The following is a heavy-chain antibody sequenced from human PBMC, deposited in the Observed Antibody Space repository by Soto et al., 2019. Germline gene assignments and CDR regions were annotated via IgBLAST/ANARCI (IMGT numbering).Heavy chain of an antibody. V-gene: IGHV3-30-3*01. J-gene: IGHJ6*02. CDR2: ISYDGSNK. CDR3: ARMASFYCSGGSCYPTYGMDV. CDR1: GFTFSSYA. D-gene: IGHD2-15*01. Sequence: QVQLVESGGGVVQPGRSLRLSRAASGFTFSSYAMHWVRQAPGKGLEWVAVISYDGSNKYYADSVKGRFTISRDNSKNTLYLQMNSLRAEDTAVYYCARMASFYCSGGSCYPTYGMDVWGQGTTVTVSS.